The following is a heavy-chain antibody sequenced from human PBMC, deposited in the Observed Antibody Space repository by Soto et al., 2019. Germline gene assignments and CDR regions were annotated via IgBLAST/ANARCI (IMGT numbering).Heavy chain of an antibody. CDR3: AREIMPLTNDWYFDL. D-gene: IGHD2-8*01. CDR1: GGSISSGDYY. J-gene: IGHJ2*01. Sequence: PSETLSLTCTVSGGSISSGDYYWSWIRQPPGKGLEWIGYIYYSGSTYYNLSLKSRVTISVDTSKNQFSLRLSSVTAADTAVYYCAREIMPLTNDWYFDLWGRGTLVTVSS. CDR2: IYYSGST. V-gene: IGHV4-30-4*01.